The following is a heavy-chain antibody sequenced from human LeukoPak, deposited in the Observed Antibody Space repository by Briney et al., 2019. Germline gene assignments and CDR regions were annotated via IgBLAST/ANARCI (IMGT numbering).Heavy chain of an antibody. J-gene: IGHJ6*02. V-gene: IGHV4-59*01. Sequence: SETLSLTCTVSGGSISSYYWNWIRRPPGKGLEWIGYIYYNGNTNYSPSLKSRVTMSVDTSKNLFSLKVSSVTAADTAVYYCAGGRSNYYGMDVWGQGTTVTVSS. CDR2: IYYNGNT. D-gene: IGHD1-26*01. CDR3: AGGRSNYYGMDV. CDR1: GGSISSYY.